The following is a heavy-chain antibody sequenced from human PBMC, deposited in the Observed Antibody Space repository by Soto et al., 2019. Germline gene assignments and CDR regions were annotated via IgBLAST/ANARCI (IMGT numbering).Heavy chain of an antibody. CDR1: GFTFSSYG. CDR3: AKDRGIAAAGIYYGMDV. Sequence: LRLSCAASGFTFSSYGMHWVRQAPGKGLEWVAVISYDGSIKYYPDSVKGRFTISRDNSKNTFYLQMNSLRGEDTAVYYCAKDRGIAAAGIYYGMDVWGQGTTVTVSS. D-gene: IGHD6-13*01. J-gene: IGHJ6*02. V-gene: IGHV3-30*18. CDR2: ISYDGSIK.